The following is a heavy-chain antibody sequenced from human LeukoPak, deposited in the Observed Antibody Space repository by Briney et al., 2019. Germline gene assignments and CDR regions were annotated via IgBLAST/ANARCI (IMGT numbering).Heavy chain of an antibody. CDR1: GYTFTSYG. J-gene: IGHJ6*03. CDR2: TSAYNGNT. V-gene: IGHV1-18*01. Sequence: ASVEVSCKASGYTFTSYGISWVRQAPGQGLEWMGWTSAYNGNTNYAQKLQGRVTMTTDTSTSTAYMELRSLRSDDTAVYYCARDCSSTSCYRGLYYYMDVWGKGTTVTVSS. CDR3: ARDCSSTSCYRGLYYYMDV. D-gene: IGHD2-2*01.